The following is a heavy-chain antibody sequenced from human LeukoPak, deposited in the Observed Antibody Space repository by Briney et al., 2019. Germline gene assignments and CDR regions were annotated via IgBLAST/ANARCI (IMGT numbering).Heavy chain of an antibody. CDR2: IKSKTDGGTT. CDR1: GFTFSNAW. D-gene: IGHD2-21*02. Sequence: GGSLRLSCAASGFTFSNAWMSWVRQAPGRGLEWVGRIKSKTDGGTTDYAAPVKGRFTISRDDSKNTLYLQMNSLKTDDTAVYYCTTDEYCGGDCFRGYYWGQGTLVAVSS. V-gene: IGHV3-15*01. J-gene: IGHJ4*02. CDR3: TTDEYCGGDCFRGYY.